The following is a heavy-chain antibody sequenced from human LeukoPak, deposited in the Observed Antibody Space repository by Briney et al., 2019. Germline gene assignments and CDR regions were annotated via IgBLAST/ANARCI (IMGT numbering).Heavy chain of an antibody. CDR3: ARHGVAAPTRL. V-gene: IGHV4-39*01. CDR1: GGSISSYY. CDR2: VYSSGST. J-gene: IGHJ4*02. D-gene: IGHD6-13*01. Sequence: SETLSLTCTVSGGSISSYYWSWVRQPPGKGLEWIGSVYSSGSTYYNPSLKSRVTVSVHPSKNQFSLIMNSVTAADTAVYFCARHGVAAPTRLWGQGTLVTVSS.